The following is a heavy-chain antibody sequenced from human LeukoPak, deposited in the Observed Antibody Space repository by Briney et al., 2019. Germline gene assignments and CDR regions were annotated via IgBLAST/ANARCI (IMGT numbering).Heavy chain of an antibody. V-gene: IGHV3-48*01. CDR1: GFIFSNHN. J-gene: IGHJ4*02. CDR3: ARDRSGGSLDY. CDR2: ISSSSSTI. D-gene: IGHD3-10*01. Sequence: QSGGSLRLSCAASGFIFSNHNMNWVRQAPGKGLEWVSYISSSSSTIYYADSVKGRFTISRDNAKNSLYLQMDSLRAEDTAVYYCARDRSGGSLDYWGQGTLVTVSS.